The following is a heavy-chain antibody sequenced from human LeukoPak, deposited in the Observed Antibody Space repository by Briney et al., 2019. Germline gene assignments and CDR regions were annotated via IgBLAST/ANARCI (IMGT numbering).Heavy chain of an antibody. CDR3: TSGDGSGMVD. CDR1: GFAFSGSA. V-gene: IGHV3-73*01. D-gene: IGHD3-10*01. CDR2: IRSKINTYAT. J-gene: IGHJ4*02. Sequence: PGGSLRLSCAASGFAFSGSAMHWVRQASGKGLEWVGRIRSKINTYATTYAASVKGRFTISRDDSKNTAYLQMNSLKTEDTAVYYCTSGDGSGMVDWGQGTLVTVSS.